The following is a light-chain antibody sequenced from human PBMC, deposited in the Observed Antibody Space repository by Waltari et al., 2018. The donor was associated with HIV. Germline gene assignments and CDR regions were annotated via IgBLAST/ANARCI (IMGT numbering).Light chain of an antibody. CDR3: QQSYSTPPWT. V-gene: IGKV1-39*01. Sequence: DIQMTQSPSSLSASVGDRVTITCRASQSISSYLNWYQQKPGKASKLLIYAASSLQSGVQSRFSGSGSGTDFTLTISILQPEDFATYYCQQSYSTPPWTFGQGTKVEIK. J-gene: IGKJ1*01. CDR1: QSISSY. CDR2: AAS.